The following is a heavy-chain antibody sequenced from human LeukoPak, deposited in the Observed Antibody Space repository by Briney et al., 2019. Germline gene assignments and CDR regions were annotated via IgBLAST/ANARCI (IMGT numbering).Heavy chain of an antibody. CDR2: INHSGST. CDR1: GGSISGYY. V-gene: IGHV4-34*01. CDR3: ARAPYYYYMDV. Sequence: SETLSLTCAVYGGSISGYYWSWIRQPPGKGLEWIGEINHSGSTNYIPSLKSRVTISVDTSKNQFSLKLSSVTAADTAVYYCARAPYYYYMDVWGKGTTVTVSS. J-gene: IGHJ6*03.